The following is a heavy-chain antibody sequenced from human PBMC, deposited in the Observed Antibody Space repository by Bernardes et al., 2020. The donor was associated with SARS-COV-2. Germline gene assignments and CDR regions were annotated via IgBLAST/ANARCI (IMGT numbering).Heavy chain of an antibody. CDR3: GIDPGYSSSADVLW. D-gene: IGHD6-6*01. CDR2: ITGSSSRT. Sequence: GGSLRLSCAASGFSFSSYAMSWVRQAPGKGLEWVSSITGSSSRTYYADSVKGRFTISRDNSNNTLHLQMSSLRAEDTAAYYCGIDPGYSSSADVLWWGQGTLVTVSA. V-gene: IGHV3-23*01. CDR1: GFSFSSYA. J-gene: IGHJ4*01.